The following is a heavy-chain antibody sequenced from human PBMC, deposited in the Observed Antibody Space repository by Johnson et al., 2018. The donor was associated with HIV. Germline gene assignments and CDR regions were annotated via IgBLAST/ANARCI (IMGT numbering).Heavy chain of an antibody. CDR1: GFTFDDYA. CDR3: ERLGIAAARGAFDI. J-gene: IGHJ3*02. Sequence: VQLVESGGGVVQPGRSLRLSCAASGFTFDDYAMHWVRQAPGKGLEWVSGISWNSGSIGYADSVKGRFTISRDNSKNTLYLQMGSLRAEDTAVYYCERLGIAAARGAFDIWGQGTMVTVSS. CDR2: ISWNSGSI. D-gene: IGHD6-13*01. V-gene: IGHV3-9*01.